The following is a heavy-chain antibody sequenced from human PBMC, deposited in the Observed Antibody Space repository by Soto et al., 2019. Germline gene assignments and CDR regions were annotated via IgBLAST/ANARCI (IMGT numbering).Heavy chain of an antibody. Sequence: EVQLLESGGGLVKPGGSLRLSCAASGFTFSTYSMNWVRQAPGKGLEWVSSISSSSSYIYYADSVKGRFTISRDNAKNSLYLQMNSLRAEDTAVYYCATEKYYYDTGGYYYWGQGTLVTVSS. D-gene: IGHD3-22*01. CDR1: GFTFSTYS. V-gene: IGHV3-21*01. CDR2: ISSSSSYI. J-gene: IGHJ4*02. CDR3: ATEKYYYDTGGYYY.